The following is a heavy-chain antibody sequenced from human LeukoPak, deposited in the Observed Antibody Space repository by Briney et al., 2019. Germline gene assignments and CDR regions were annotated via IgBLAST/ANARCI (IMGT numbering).Heavy chain of an antibody. CDR3: AKARRVGDYTHFDY. Sequence: GGCLRLSCAASGFIFSNYAMTWVRQAPGKGLEWVSSIHGNDGSTYYADSVRGRFTISRDNSKNTLYLQVNSLTAEDTAVYSCAKARRVGDYTHFDYLGQGTLVTVSS. D-gene: IGHD4-17*01. J-gene: IGHJ4*02. CDR1: GFIFSNYA. CDR2: IHGNDGST. V-gene: IGHV3-23*01.